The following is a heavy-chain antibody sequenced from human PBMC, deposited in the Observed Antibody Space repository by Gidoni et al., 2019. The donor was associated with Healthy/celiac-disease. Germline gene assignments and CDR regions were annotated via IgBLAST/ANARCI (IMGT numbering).Heavy chain of an antibody. CDR1: GLTFSSYS. Sequence: EVQLVASGGGLVKPGGSLRLSCAASGLTFSSYSMNWVRQAPGKGLEWVSSISSSSSYIYYADSVKGRFTISRDNAKNSLYLQMNSLRAEDTAVYYCARDVGVIAARDLLETGTDYWGQGTLVTVSS. CDR2: ISSSSSYI. CDR3: ARDVGVIAARDLLETGTDY. J-gene: IGHJ4*02. V-gene: IGHV3-21*01. D-gene: IGHD6-6*01.